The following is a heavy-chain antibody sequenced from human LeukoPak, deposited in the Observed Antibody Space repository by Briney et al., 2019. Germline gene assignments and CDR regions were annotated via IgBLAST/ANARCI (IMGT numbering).Heavy chain of an antibody. J-gene: IGHJ5*02. CDR2: INHSGST. V-gene: IGHV4-34*09. Sequence: SETLSLTCAVYGGSFSGYYWNWIRQPPGKGLEWIGEINHSGSTNYNPSLKSRATISIDPSKSQFSLNVTSVTAADTAVYFCARADTSSGWVNWFDPWGQGVLVTVSS. CDR1: GGSFSGYY. D-gene: IGHD6-25*01. CDR3: ARADTSSGWVNWFDP.